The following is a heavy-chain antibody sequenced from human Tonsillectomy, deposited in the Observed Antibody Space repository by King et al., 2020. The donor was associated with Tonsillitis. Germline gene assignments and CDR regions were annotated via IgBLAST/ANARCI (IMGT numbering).Heavy chain of an antibody. V-gene: IGHV3-23*04. D-gene: IGHD6-19*01. CDR1: GFTFSSYA. Sequence: VQLVESGGGLVQPGGSLRLSCAASGFTFSSYAMSWVRQAPGKGLEWVSGISGSAGTTYYADSVKGRFTISRDNSKNTLYLQMNSLRAEDTAVYYCAKDIPSNGWYWGYFDYWGQGTKVTVSS. J-gene: IGHJ4*02. CDR2: ISGSAGTT. CDR3: AKDIPSNGWYWGYFDY.